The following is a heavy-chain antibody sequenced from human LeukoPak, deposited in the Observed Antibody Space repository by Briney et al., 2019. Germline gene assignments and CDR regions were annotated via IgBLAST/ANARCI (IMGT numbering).Heavy chain of an antibody. V-gene: IGHV3-23*01. J-gene: IGHJ4*02. Sequence: PGGSLRLSCAASGFSFGSYGIHWVRQAPGKGLEWVSAISGSGGSTYYADSVKGRFTISRDNSKNTLYLQMNSLRAEDTAVYYCAKDRQQWPSYYFDYWGQGTLVTVSS. D-gene: IGHD6-19*01. CDR3: AKDRQQWPSYYFDY. CDR1: GFSFGSYG. CDR2: ISGSGGST.